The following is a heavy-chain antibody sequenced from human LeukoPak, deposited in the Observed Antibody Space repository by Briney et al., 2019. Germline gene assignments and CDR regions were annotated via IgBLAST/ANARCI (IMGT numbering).Heavy chain of an antibody. D-gene: IGHD3-22*01. Sequence: PGGSLRLSCEASGFTFSTYWMHWVRQAPGKGLVWVSRINTDGRTTTYADSVKGRFTISRDNAKNTLYLQMNSLRAEDTAVYYCASYDSSGYYHYFDYWGQGTLVTVSS. CDR3: ASYDSSGYYHYFDY. CDR2: INTDGRTT. CDR1: GFTFSTYW. J-gene: IGHJ4*02. V-gene: IGHV3-74*01.